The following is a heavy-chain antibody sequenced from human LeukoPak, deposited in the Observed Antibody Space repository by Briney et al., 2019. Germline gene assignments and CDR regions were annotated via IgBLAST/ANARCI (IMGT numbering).Heavy chain of an antibody. CDR2: IYYSGST. CDR3: ARAYGTTDYFDY. CDR1: GGSISSHY. D-gene: IGHD1-1*01. J-gene: IGHJ4*02. Sequence: SETLSLTCTVSGGSISSHYWSWIRQPPGKGLEWIGYIYYSGSTNYNPSLKSRVTISVDTSKNQFSLKLSPVTAADTAVYYCARAYGTTDYFDYWGQGTLVTVSS. V-gene: IGHV4-59*11.